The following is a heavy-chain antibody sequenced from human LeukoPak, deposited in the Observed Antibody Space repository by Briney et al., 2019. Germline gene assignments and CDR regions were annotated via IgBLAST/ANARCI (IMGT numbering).Heavy chain of an antibody. D-gene: IGHD3-22*01. CDR3: ARDGPYDTPVGPAFDI. CDR1: GFTVSSNY. CDR2: IYSGGST. V-gene: IGHV3-53*01. Sequence: GGSLRLSCAASGFTVSSNYMSWVRQAPGKGLEWVSVIYSGGSTYYADSVKGRFTISRDNSKNTLYLQMNSLRAEDTAVYYCARDGPYDTPVGPAFDIWDQGTMVTVSS. J-gene: IGHJ3*02.